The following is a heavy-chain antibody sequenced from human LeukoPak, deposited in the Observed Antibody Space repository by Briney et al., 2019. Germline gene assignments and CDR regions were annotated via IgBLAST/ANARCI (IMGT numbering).Heavy chain of an antibody. V-gene: IGHV3-9*01. CDR2: ISWNSGSI. CDR3: AKDRGVRGYYYYGMDV. CDR1: GFTFSSYA. D-gene: IGHD3-10*01. J-gene: IGHJ6*02. Sequence: PGGSLRLSCAASGFTFSSYAMHWVRQAPGKGLEWVSGISWNSGSIGYADSVKGRFTISRDNAKNSLYLQMNSLRAEDTALYYCAKDRGVRGYYYYGMDVWGQGTTVTVSS.